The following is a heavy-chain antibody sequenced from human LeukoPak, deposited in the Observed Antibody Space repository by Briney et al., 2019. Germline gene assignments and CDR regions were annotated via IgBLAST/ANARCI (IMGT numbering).Heavy chain of an antibody. Sequence: SETLSLTCAVSGGSISSGGYSWSWIRQPPGKGLEWIGYIYHSGITYYNPSLKSRVTMSLDRSKNQFSLKLSSVTAADTAVYYCARGWRYYGSGSYRPGYYYMDVWGKGTTVTVSS. V-gene: IGHV4-30-2*01. CDR3: ARGWRYYGSGSYRPGYYYMDV. CDR2: IYHSGIT. J-gene: IGHJ6*03. CDR1: GGSISSGGYS. D-gene: IGHD3-10*01.